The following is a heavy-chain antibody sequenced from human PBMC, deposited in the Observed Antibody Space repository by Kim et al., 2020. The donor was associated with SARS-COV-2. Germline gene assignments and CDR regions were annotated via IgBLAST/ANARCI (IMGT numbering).Heavy chain of an antibody. D-gene: IGHD2-21*02. Sequence: LKSRVTISLDPSKNQLSLKLSSVTAADTAVYYCARVYCDGDCYTLMGYFDLWGRGTLVAVSS. V-gene: IGHV4-30-2*04. J-gene: IGHJ2*01. CDR3: ARVYCDGDCYTLMGYFDL.